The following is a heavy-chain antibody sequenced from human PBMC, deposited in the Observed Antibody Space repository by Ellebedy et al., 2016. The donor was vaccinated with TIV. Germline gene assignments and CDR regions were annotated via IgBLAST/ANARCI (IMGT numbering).Heavy chain of an antibody. Sequence: SVKVSCXASGYTFTSYGISWVRQAPGQGLEWMGGIIPIFGTANYAQKFQGRVTITRDTSASTAYMELSSLRSEDTAVYYCARGGRELLLGGYWGQGTLVTVSS. CDR3: ARGGRELLLGGY. D-gene: IGHD1-26*01. V-gene: IGHV1-69*05. J-gene: IGHJ4*02. CDR2: IIPIFGTA. CDR1: GYTFTSYG.